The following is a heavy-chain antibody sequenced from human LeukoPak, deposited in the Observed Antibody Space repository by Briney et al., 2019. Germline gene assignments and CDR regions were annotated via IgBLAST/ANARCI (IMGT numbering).Heavy chain of an antibody. CDR3: ARDHDWAFDY. CDR2: INRGGDNI. D-gene: IGHD3-9*01. Sequence: GGSLRLSCSAAGFTFSIYSMNWVRQAPGKGLEWLAYINRGGDNIWYADSVKGRFTISRDNARDSLFLQMNSLRDKDTAVYYCARDHDWAFDYWGQGTLVTVSS. V-gene: IGHV3-48*02. CDR1: GFTFSIYS. J-gene: IGHJ4*02.